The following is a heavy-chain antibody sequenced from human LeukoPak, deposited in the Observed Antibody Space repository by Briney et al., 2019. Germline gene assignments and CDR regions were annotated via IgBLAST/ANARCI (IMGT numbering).Heavy chain of an antibody. J-gene: IGHJ4*02. Sequence: PSETLSLTCTVSGGSISSSSYYWGWIRQPPGKGLEWIGEINHSGSTNYNPSLKSRVTISVDTSKNQFSLKLSSVTAADTAVYYCARGPWPRHYGGNSLYLDYWGQGTLVTVSS. CDR3: ARGPWPRHYGGNSLYLDY. D-gene: IGHD4-23*01. CDR2: INHSGST. CDR1: GGSISSSSYY. V-gene: IGHV4-39*07.